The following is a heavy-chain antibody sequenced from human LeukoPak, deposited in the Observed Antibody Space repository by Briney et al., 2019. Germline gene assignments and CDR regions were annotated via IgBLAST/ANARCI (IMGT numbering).Heavy chain of an antibody. Sequence: SETLSLTCTVSGGSISSYYCSSVRQPPGKGLEWIGSIYYSGGTNYNPSLKSRVTISVDTSKNQFSLKLSSVTAADTAVYYCSRLGFSNSGSYLAPSDYWGQGTLVTVSS. J-gene: IGHJ4*02. V-gene: IGHV4-59*08. CDR2: IYYSGGT. CDR3: SRLGFSNSGSYLAPSDY. D-gene: IGHD1-26*01. CDR1: GGSISSYY.